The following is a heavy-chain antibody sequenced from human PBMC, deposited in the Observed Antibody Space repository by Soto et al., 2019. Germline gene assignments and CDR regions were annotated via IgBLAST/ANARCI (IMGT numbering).Heavy chain of an antibody. CDR1: GGTFSSYA. V-gene: IGHV1-69*06. J-gene: IGHJ4*02. CDR2: IIPIFGTA. D-gene: IGHD3-22*01. CDR3: ARVFDSLPVSGYYSY. Sequence: SVKVSCKASGGTFSSYAISWVRQAPGQGLEWMGGIIPIFGTANYAQKFQGTVTITADKSTSTAYMELSSLRSEDTAVYYCARVFDSLPVSGYYSYWGQGTLVTVSS.